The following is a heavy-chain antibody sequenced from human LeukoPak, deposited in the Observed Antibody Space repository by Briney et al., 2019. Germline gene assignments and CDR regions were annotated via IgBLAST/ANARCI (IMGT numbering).Heavy chain of an antibody. CDR1: GFIFNNFG. J-gene: IGHJ4*02. CDR2: IKQDGSDK. CDR3: LTSTRSHRFDY. V-gene: IGHV3-7*01. D-gene: IGHD2-15*01. Sequence: GGSLRLSCTASGFIFNNFGLMWVRQAPGKGLEWVAIIKQDGSDKYYVDSVEGRFIISRDNAKNSLYLQMNSLRAEDTAVYYCLTSTRSHRFDYWGQGTLVTVSS.